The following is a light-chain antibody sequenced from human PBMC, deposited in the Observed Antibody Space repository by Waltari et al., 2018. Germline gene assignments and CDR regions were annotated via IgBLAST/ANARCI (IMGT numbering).Light chain of an antibody. CDR1: TNDVGNSKY. J-gene: IGLJ2*01. Sequence: QSALTQHASVSGSPGQSITISCTGFTNDVGNSKYVSWYQQHPGKAPKLLIYDVSKRPSGVSSRFSGSKSGNTASLTISGLRADDEADYYCSSSTTTTVVTFGGGTTLTVL. CDR2: DVS. V-gene: IGLV2-14*03. CDR3: SSSTTTTVVT.